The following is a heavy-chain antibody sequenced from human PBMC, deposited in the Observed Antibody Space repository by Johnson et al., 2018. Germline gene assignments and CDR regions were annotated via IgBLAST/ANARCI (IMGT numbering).Heavy chain of an antibody. Sequence: EVQLVESGGGLLQPGGSLRLSCAASGFTFSSYAMTWVRQAPGKGLEWVSVISGSGVNTYYADSVKGRFTISRDNSKNTLYLQMNSLRAEDTAVYYCAKRWLGYIQHWGQGTLVTVSS. V-gene: IGHV3-23*04. CDR3: AKRWLGYIQH. D-gene: IGHD2-15*01. CDR2: ISGSGVNT. J-gene: IGHJ1*01. CDR1: GFTFSSYA.